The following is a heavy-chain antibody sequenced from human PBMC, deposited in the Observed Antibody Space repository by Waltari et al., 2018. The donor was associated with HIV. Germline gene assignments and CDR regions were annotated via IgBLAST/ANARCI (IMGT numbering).Heavy chain of an antibody. CDR3: AREIVGATSRHDY. D-gene: IGHD1-26*01. CDR2: IYTSGST. V-gene: IGHV4-61*02. CDR1: GGSISRGSYY. J-gene: IGHJ4*02. Sequence: QVQLQESGPGLVTPSQTLSLTCTVSGGSISRGSYYCSWIRQPAGKGLEWIGRIYTSGSTNYNPSLKSRVTISVDTSKNQFSLKLSSVTAADTAVYYCAREIVGATSRHDYWGQGTLVTVSS.